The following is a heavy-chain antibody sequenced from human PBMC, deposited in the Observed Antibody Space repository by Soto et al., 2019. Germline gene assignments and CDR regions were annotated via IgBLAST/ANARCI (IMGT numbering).Heavy chain of an antibody. D-gene: IGHD6-13*01. V-gene: IGHV4-31*03. CDR1: GGSISSGGYY. CDR3: SRGVAAAGSDYYYYYYMDV. CDR2: IYYSGST. Sequence: SETLSLTCTVSGGSISSGGYYWSWIRQHPGKGLEWIGYIYYSGSTYYNPSLKSRVTISVDMSKNQFSLKLSSVTAADTAVYYCSRGVAAAGSDYYYYYYMDVWGKGTTVTAP. J-gene: IGHJ6*03.